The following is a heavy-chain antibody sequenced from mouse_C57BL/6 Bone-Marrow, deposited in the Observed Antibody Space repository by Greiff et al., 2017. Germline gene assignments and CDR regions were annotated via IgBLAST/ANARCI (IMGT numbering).Heavy chain of an antibody. V-gene: IGHV1-53*01. Sequence: QVQLQQSGTELVKPGASVKLSCKASGYTFTSYWMHWVKQRPGQGLEWIGNINPSNGGTNYNEKFKSKATLTVDKSSSTAYTQLSSLTSEDSAVYYCKLTGAYWYFDVWGTGTTVTVSS. CDR3: KLTGAYWYFDV. CDR1: GYTFTSYW. CDR2: INPSNGGT. D-gene: IGHD4-1*01. J-gene: IGHJ1*03.